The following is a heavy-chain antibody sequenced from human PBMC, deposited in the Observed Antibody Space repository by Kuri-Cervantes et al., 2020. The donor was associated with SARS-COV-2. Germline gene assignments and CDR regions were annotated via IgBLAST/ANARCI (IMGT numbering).Heavy chain of an antibody. CDR2: ISYDGSNK. J-gene: IGHJ4*02. CDR1: GFTVSSNY. CDR3: AKDPQNFNYYDSTGFFDY. V-gene: IGHV3-30*18. D-gene: IGHD3-22*01. Sequence: GGSLRLSCAASGFTVSSNYMSWVRQAPGKGLEWVAVISYDGSNKYYADSVKGRFTISRDNSKNSLYLQMDSLRAEDTAIYYCAKDPQNFNYYDSTGFFDYWGQGTLVTVSS.